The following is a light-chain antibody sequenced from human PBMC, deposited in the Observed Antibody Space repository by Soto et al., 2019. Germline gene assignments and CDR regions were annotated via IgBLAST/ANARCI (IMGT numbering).Light chain of an antibody. CDR1: QSISSY. V-gene: IGKV1-39*01. CDR2: AAS. J-gene: IGKJ1*01. Sequence: DIQMTQSPSSLSASVGDRVTITCRASQSISSYLNWYQHKPGKAPKLLIYAASSLQTGVPSRFSGSRSGTDFALTISSXQRDDFATYYCQQTDSFPRTFGQGTKVDIK. CDR3: QQTDSFPRT.